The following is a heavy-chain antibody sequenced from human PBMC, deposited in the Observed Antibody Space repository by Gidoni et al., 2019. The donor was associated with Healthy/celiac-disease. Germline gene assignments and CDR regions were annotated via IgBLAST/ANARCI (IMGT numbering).Heavy chain of an antibody. CDR1: GGSISSYY. D-gene: IGHD1-26*01. CDR3: ARDGVGANQYDY. J-gene: IGHJ4*02. Sequence: QVQLQESGPGLVKPSETLSLTCPVSGGSISSYYWSWIRQPPGKGLEWIGYIYYSGSTNYNPSLKSRVTISVDTSKNQFSLKLSSVTAADTAVYYCARDGVGANQYDYWGQGTLVTVSS. CDR2: IYYSGST. V-gene: IGHV4-59*01.